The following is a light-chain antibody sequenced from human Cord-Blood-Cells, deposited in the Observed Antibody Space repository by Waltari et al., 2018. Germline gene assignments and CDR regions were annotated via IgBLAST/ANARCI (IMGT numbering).Light chain of an antibody. V-gene: IGLV1-44*01. CDR3: AAWDDSLNGPV. Sequence: QSVLPQPPSASGTPGQRVTISCSGSSSHIGSNTLNWYQQLPGTAPNLLIYSNNQRPSGVPDRFSGSKSGTSASLAISGLQSEDEADYYCAAWDDSLNGPVFGGGTKLTVL. CDR2: SNN. J-gene: IGLJ3*02. CDR1: SSHIGSNT.